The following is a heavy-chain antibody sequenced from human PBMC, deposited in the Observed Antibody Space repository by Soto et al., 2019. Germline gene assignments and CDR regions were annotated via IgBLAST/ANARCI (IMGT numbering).Heavy chain of an antibody. D-gene: IGHD3-16*01. CDR1: GVTCIGFA. V-gene: IGHV3-23*01. CDR2: ISGSGGST. Sequence: VGSLILCCASSGVTCIGFARSWVRQDPGKGLEWVSTISGSGGSTYYADSVKGRFTISRDNSKNTLCLQMNSLRADDTAVYYCAKDTRLNVPNYFDYWGQGTLVTVSS. CDR3: AKDTRLNVPNYFDY. J-gene: IGHJ4*02.